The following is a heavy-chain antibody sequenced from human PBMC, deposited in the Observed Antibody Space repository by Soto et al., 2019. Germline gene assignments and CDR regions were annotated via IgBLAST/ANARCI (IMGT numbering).Heavy chain of an antibody. CDR3: ARRGSGNYSFEY. D-gene: IGHD1-26*01. CDR1: GFTFSSYG. J-gene: IGHJ4*02. V-gene: IGHV3-33*01. Sequence: QVQLVESGGGVVQPGRSLRLSCAASGFTFSSYGMHWVRQAPGKGLEWVAVIWSDGSIKYYADSVKGRFTISRDNSKNTLCMQMNSLRPEDTAMYYCARRGSGNYSFEYWGQGTLVTVSS. CDR2: IWSDGSIK.